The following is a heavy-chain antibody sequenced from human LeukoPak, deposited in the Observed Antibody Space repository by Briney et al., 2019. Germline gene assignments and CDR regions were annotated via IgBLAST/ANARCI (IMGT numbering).Heavy chain of an antibody. CDR1: GFTFSSYA. J-gene: IGHJ4*02. Sequence: PGGSLRLSCAASGFTFSSYAMHWVRQAPGKGLEWVAVISYDGSNKYYADSVKGRFTISRDNSKNTLYLQMNSLRAEDTAVYYCARDPRGSPPLYYFHYWGQGTLVTVSS. D-gene: IGHD3-16*01. CDR2: ISYDGSNK. CDR3: ARDPRGSPPLYYFHY. V-gene: IGHV3-30*04.